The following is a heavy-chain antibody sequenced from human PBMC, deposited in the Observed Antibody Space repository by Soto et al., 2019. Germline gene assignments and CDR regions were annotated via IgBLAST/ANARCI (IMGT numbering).Heavy chain of an antibody. CDR2: IYHSGST. CDR1: GGSISSGGYS. V-gene: IGHV4-30-2*01. J-gene: IGHJ5*02. D-gene: IGHD4-4*01. CDR3: ARGYSSWFDP. Sequence: SETLSLTCAVSGGSISSGGYSWSWIRQPPGKGLEWIGYIYHSGSTYYNPSLKSRVTISVDRSKNQFSLKLSSVTAAYTAVYYCARGYSSWFDPWGQGNLVTVSS.